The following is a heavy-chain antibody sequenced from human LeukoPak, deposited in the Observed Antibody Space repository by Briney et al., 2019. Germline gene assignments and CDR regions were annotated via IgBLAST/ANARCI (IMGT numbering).Heavy chain of an antibody. V-gene: IGHV5-51*01. CDR2: IYPGDSDT. CDR3: ARGGRVRYFDWFFDY. J-gene: IGHJ4*02. Sequence: GESLKISCKGSGYSFTSYWIGWVRQMPGKGLEWMGIIYPGDSDTRYRPSFQGQVTISADKSISTAYLQWSSLKASDTAMYYCARGGRVRYFDWFFDYWGQGTLVTVSS. CDR1: GYSFTSYW. D-gene: IGHD3-9*01.